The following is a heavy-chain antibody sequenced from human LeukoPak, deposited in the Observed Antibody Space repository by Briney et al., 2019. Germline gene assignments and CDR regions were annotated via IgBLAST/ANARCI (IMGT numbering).Heavy chain of an antibody. Sequence: SETLSLTCAVSGGSISSTNYYWGWIRQHPGKGLEWIGYIHYRGTTYYNPSLKSRVTISIDTSENHFSLNVSSVTAADTAVYYCARAGSSGWYRNAFDIWGQGTLVTGSS. CDR2: IHYRGTT. J-gene: IGHJ3*02. D-gene: IGHD6-19*01. V-gene: IGHV4-31*11. CDR1: GGSISSTNYY. CDR3: ARAGSSGWYRNAFDI.